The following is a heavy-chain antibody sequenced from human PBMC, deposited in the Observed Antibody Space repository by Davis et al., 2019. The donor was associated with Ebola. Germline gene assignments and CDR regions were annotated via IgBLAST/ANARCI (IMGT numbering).Heavy chain of an antibody. CDR3: ARDPRRVGGTILDF. Sequence: GESLKISCAASGFSFSGYWMHWVRQTPGKGLVWVSRINRDGSRTTYADSVKGRFTISRDTSKNTVYLQMKSLRVEDTAVYYCARDPRRVGGTILDFWGQGTLVTVSS. CDR2: INRDGSRT. D-gene: IGHD1-26*01. V-gene: IGHV3-74*01. J-gene: IGHJ4*02. CDR1: GFSFSGYW.